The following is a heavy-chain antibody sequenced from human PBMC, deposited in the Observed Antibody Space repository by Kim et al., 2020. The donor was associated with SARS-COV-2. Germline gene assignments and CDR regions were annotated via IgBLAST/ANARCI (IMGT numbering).Heavy chain of an antibody. D-gene: IGHD6-19*01. CDR3: ATEGSGWDHYYYYYYMDV. V-gene: IGHV3-30*03. J-gene: IGHJ6*03. Sequence: KGRFTISRDDSKNTVYLPMNSLRAEDTAVYYCATEGSGWDHYYYYYYMDVWGKGTTVTVSS.